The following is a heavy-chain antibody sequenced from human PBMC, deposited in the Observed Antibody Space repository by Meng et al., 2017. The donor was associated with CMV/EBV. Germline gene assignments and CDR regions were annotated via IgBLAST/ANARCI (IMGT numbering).Heavy chain of an antibody. D-gene: IGHD3-22*01. Sequence: SETLSPTCTVPGGSISSSSYYWGGSRQPPGKGLEWIGSIYYSGSTYYNPSLKSPVTISVDTSKNQFSLKLSSVTAADTAVYYCARDLYYDSSGYYHLAGYYYGMDVWGQGTTVTVSS. CDR1: GGSISSSSYY. J-gene: IGHJ6*02. CDR2: IYYSGST. V-gene: IGHV4-39*07. CDR3: ARDLYYDSSGYYHLAGYYYGMDV.